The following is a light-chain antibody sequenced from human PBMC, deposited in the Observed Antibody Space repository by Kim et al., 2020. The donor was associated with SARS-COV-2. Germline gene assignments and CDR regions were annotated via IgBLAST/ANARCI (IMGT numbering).Light chain of an antibody. CDR2: KDS. Sequence: SPGQTARITCSGDALPKQYAYWYQQKPGQAPVLVIYKDSERPSGIPERFSGSSSGTTVTLTISGVQAEDEADYYCQSADRSVPYWVFGGRTQLTVL. CDR1: ALPKQY. CDR3: QSADRSVPYWV. J-gene: IGLJ3*02. V-gene: IGLV3-25*03.